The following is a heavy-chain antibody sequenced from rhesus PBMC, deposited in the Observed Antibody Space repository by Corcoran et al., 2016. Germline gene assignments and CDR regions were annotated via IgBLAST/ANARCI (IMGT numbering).Heavy chain of an antibody. J-gene: IGHJ5-2*02. D-gene: IGHD5-24*01. CDR1: GYTFTDYY. CDR3: ATGGGYSNSLDV. Sequence: EVQLVQSGAEVKKPGASVKISCKASGYTFTDYYLHWVRQAPGKGHAGKERVDPETGEAIHAQKFQDRGTITEDTSTETAYMELSSLRSEDTAVYYCATGGGYSNSLDVGGRGVLVTVSS. V-gene: IGHV1-111*02. CDR2: VDPETGEA.